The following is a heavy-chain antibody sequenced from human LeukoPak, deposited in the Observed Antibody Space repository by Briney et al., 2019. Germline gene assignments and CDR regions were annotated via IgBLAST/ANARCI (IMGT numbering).Heavy chain of an antibody. Sequence: SETLSLTCTVPGGSISSSRYYWGWIRQPPGKGLEWIGSIYYSGSTYYNPSLKSRVTISVDTSKNQFSLQLSPVTAADSAVYYCARHIGPDWRQLVRGGVYYFDYWGQGTLVTVSS. V-gene: IGHV4-39*01. CDR1: GGSISSSRYY. J-gene: IGHJ4*02. CDR3: ARHIGPDWRQLVRGGVYYFDY. D-gene: IGHD6-13*01. CDR2: IYYSGST.